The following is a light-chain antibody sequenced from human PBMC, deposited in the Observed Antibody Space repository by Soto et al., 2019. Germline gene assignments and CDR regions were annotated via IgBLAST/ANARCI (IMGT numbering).Light chain of an antibody. V-gene: IGKV3-15*01. J-gene: IGKJ5*01. CDR1: QSVSSN. Sequence: EIVMTQSPATLSVSPGERATLSCRASQSVSSNLAWYQQKPGQAPRLLIYGASTRATGIPARFSGSGSGTEFTLTISSLHSEDFAVYYRQQYNNWPITLCQEIRLEIK. CDR2: GAS. CDR3: QQYNNWPIT.